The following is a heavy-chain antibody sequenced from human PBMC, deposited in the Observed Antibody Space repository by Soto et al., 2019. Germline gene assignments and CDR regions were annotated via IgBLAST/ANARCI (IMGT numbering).Heavy chain of an antibody. CDR3: ARDPRQRYSSGLDY. D-gene: IGHD6-19*01. V-gene: IGHV1-3*01. Sequence: ASVKVSCKASGYTFTSYAMHWVRQAPGQRLEWMGWINAGNGNTKYSQKFQGRVTITRDTSARTAYMELSSLRSEDTAVSYCARDPRQRYSSGLDYWGQGTLVTVSS. CDR2: INAGNGNT. CDR1: GYTFTSYA. J-gene: IGHJ4*02.